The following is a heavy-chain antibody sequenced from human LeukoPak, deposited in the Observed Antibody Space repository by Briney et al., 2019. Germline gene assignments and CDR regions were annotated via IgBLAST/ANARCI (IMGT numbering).Heavy chain of an antibody. Sequence: ASVKVSCKASGGTFSSYAISWVRQAPGQGLEWMGGIIPIFGTANYAQKFRGRVTITTDESTSTAYMELSSLRSEDTAVYYCARGGYYDSSGYFDYWGQGTLVTVSS. V-gene: IGHV1-69*05. CDR1: GGTFSSYA. J-gene: IGHJ4*02. D-gene: IGHD3-22*01. CDR3: ARGGYYDSSGYFDY. CDR2: IIPIFGTA.